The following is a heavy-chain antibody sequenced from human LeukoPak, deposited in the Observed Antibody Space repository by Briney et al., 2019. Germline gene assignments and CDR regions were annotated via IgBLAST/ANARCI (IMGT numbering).Heavy chain of an antibody. CDR2: ISGSGGST. Sequence: HPGGSLRLSCAASGFTFSSYAMSWVRQAPGKGLEWVPGISGSGGSTYYADSVKGRFTISRDNSKNTLYLQMNSLRAEDTAVYYCAKDHGIAAAGLLDYWGQGTLVTVSS. V-gene: IGHV3-23*01. CDR3: AKDHGIAAAGLLDY. CDR1: GFTFSSYA. J-gene: IGHJ4*02. D-gene: IGHD6-13*01.